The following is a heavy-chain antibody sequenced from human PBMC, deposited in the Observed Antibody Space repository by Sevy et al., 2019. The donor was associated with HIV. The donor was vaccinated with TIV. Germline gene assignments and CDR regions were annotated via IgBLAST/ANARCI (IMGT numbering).Heavy chain of an antibody. CDR3: AREYRIAVAGTGAGWFDP. Sequence: ASVKVSCKASGYTFTSYGISWVRQAPGQGLEWMGWISAYNGNTNYAQKLQGRVTMTTDTSTRTAYMELRSLRSDDTAVYYCAREYRIAVAGTGAGWFDPWGQGTLVTVSS. V-gene: IGHV1-18*01. D-gene: IGHD6-19*01. CDR1: GYTFTSYG. J-gene: IGHJ5*02. CDR2: ISAYNGNT.